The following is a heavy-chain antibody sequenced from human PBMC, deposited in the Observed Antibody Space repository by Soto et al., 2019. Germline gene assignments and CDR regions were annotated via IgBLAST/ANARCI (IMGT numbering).Heavy chain of an antibody. Sequence: SETLSLTCAVSGGSISGGGFSWSWIRQPPGKGLEWIGYILHTGGTQYNPSLKSRVSMSVDKSKNQFSLHLTSVTAADTAVYYCARLQFGEGFDYWGQGALVTV. CDR2: ILHTGGT. CDR1: GGSISGGGFS. J-gene: IGHJ4*02. CDR3: ARLQFGEGFDY. D-gene: IGHD3-10*01. V-gene: IGHV4-30-2*01.